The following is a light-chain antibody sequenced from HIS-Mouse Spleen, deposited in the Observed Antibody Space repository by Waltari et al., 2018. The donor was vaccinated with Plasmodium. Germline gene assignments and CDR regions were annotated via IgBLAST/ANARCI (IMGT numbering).Light chain of an antibody. Sequence: SYELTQPPSVSVSPGQTARITCSGDALPKKYAYWYQQKSGQAPVLVIYEDSKRPSGIPGGFPGSRSWTIATLTISGAQVEDEADYYCYSTDSSGNHRVFGGGTKLTVL. J-gene: IGLJ3*02. V-gene: IGLV3-10*01. CDR3: YSTDSSGNHRV. CDR1: ALPKKY. CDR2: EDS.